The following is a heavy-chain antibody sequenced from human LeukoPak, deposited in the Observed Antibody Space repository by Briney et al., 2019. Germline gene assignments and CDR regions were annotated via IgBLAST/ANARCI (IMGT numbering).Heavy chain of an antibody. CDR3: ATEGEDTSTFDY. D-gene: IGHD2-15*01. CDR1: GYTLTELS. J-gene: IGHJ4*02. CDR2: FDPEDGET. V-gene: IGHV1-24*01. Sequence: ASVKVSCKVSGYTLTELSMHWVRQAPGKGLEWMGGFDPEDGETIYAQKFQGRVTMTEDTSTDTAYMELSNLRSEDTAVYYCATEGEDTSTFDYWGQGTLVTVSS.